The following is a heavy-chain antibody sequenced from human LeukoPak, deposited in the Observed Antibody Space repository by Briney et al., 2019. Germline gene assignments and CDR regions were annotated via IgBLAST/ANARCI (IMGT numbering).Heavy chain of an antibody. J-gene: IGHJ4*02. D-gene: IGHD3-10*01. CDR2: IKEDGSEK. CDR3: ARDGYATGSHDY. Sequence: GGSLRLSCAASGFTFSSYWMTWVRQAPGRGLEWLANIKEDGSEKSYVDSVKGRFTISRDNAQNSLYLQMNSLRAEDTAVYFCARDGYATGSHDYWGQGTLVTVSS. CDR1: GFTFSSYW. V-gene: IGHV3-7*04.